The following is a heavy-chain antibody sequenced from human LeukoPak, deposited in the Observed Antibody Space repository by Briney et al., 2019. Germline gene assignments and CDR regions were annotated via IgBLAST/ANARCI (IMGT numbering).Heavy chain of an antibody. D-gene: IGHD3-22*01. CDR3: ARDGYDSSGYYNYFDY. CDR2: IYYSGST. J-gene: IGHJ4*02. CDR1: GGSISRGGYY. Sequence: PSQTLSLTCTVSGGSISRGGYYWSWIRQHPGKGLEWIGYIYYSGSTYYNPSLKSRATISIDTSKNQFSLKLSSVTAADTAVYYCARDGYDSSGYYNYFDYWGQGTLVTVSS. V-gene: IGHV4-31*03.